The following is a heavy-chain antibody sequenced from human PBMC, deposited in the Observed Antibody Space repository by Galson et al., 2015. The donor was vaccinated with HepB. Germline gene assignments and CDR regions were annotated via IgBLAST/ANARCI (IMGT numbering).Heavy chain of an antibody. D-gene: IGHD6-19*01. Sequence: SLRLSCAASGFTFSNAWMSWVRQAPGKGLEWVGRIKSKTDGGTTDYAAPVKGRFTISRDDSKNTLYLQMNSLKTEDTAVYYCTTGLSPRYYYYYYGMDVWGQGTTVTVSS. CDR1: GFTFSNAW. CDR2: IKSKTDGGTT. J-gene: IGHJ6*02. CDR3: TTGLSPRYYYYYYGMDV. V-gene: IGHV3-15*01.